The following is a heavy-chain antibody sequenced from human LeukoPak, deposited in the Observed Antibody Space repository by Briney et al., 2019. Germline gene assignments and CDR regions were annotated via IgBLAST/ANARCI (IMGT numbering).Heavy chain of an antibody. D-gene: IGHD6-6*01. CDR3: ARDKGIAARFRGDHYFDY. CDR2: INPSGGST. V-gene: IGHV1-46*01. CDR1: GYTFTSYY. J-gene: IGHJ4*02. Sequence: ASVKVSCKASGYTFTSYYMHWVRQAPGQGLEWMGIINPSGGSTSYAQKFQGRVTMTRDTSTSTVYMELSSLRSEDTAVYYCARDKGIAARFRGDHYFDYWGQGTLVTVSS.